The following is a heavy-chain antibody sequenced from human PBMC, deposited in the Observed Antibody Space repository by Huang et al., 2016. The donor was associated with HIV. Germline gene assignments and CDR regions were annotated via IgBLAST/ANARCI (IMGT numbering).Heavy chain of an antibody. Sequence: QAQLVQSGAAVMKPGSSVRVSCKASGVSLSDYAFSWVHRAPGQGLDGMGGIIPRLGLTSYAPRLQGRVTISADRSSNTVYLELTSLRSGDTAVYYCAREGQNWLGKPFGALAFWGQGTEVIVSS. CDR2: IIPRLGLT. CDR3: AREGQNWLGKPFGALAF. CDR1: GVSLSDYA. V-gene: IGHV1-69*10. J-gene: IGHJ4*03. D-gene: IGHD3-16*01.